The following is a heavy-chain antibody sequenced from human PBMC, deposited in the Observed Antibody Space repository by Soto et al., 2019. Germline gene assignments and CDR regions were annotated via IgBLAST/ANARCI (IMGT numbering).Heavy chain of an antibody. CDR2: ISGSGGST. V-gene: IGHV3-23*01. J-gene: IGHJ4*02. Sequence: GGSLRLSCAASGFTFSSYAMSWVRQAPGKGLEWVSAISGSGGSTYYADSVKGRFTISRDNSKNTLYLQMNSLRAEDTAVYYCAKNPHKVVSSQYYFDYWGQGTLVTVSS. CDR3: AKNPHKVVSSQYYFDY. D-gene: IGHD2-15*01. CDR1: GFTFSSYA.